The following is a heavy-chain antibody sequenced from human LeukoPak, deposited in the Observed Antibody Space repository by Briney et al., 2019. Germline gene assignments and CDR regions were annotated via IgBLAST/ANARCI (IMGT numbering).Heavy chain of an antibody. CDR3: ARDQVRYQLLFKVYYYYMDV. D-gene: IGHD2-2*01. CDR1: GGSFSGYY. CDR2: INHSGST. Sequence: PSETLSPTCAVYGGSFSGYYWSWIRQPPGKGLEWIGEINHSGSTNYNPSLKSRVTISVDTSKNQFSLKLSSVTAADTAVYYCARDQVRYQLLFKVYYYYMDVWGKGTTVTVSS. J-gene: IGHJ6*03. V-gene: IGHV4-34*01.